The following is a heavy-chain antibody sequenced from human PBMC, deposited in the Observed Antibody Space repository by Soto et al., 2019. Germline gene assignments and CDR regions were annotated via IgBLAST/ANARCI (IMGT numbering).Heavy chain of an antibody. Sequence: PGGSLRLSCAASGFTFSSDAMSWVRQAPGKGLEWVSAISGSGGSTYYADSVKGRFTISRDNSKNTLYLQMNSLRAEDTAVYYCASIAARSYYYYGMDVWGQGTTVTVSS. J-gene: IGHJ6*02. D-gene: IGHD6-6*01. V-gene: IGHV3-23*01. CDR1: GFTFSSDA. CDR2: ISGSGGST. CDR3: ASIAARSYYYYGMDV.